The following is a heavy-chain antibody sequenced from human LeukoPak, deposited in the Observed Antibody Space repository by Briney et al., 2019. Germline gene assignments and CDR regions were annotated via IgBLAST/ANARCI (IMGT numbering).Heavy chain of an antibody. Sequence: SETLSLTCAVYGGSFSGSYWSWIRQPPGKGLEWSGEINHSGSTNYNPSLKSRVTISVDTSKNQCSLKLSSMTAADTAVYYCARGRGVTIFGVVIGPRKFFDYWGQGTLVTVSS. CDR1: GGSFSGSY. D-gene: IGHD3-3*01. J-gene: IGHJ4*02. V-gene: IGHV4-34*01. CDR2: INHSGST. CDR3: ARGRGVTIFGVVIGPRKFFDY.